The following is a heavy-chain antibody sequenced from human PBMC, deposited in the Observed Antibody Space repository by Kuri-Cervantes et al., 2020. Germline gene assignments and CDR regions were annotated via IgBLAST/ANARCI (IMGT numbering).Heavy chain of an antibody. Sequence: GGSLRLSCAASGFTFSSYGMHWVRQAPGKGLEWVAVIWYDGSNKYYADSVKGRFTISRDNSKNTLYLQMNSLRAEDTAVYYCAREYIVVVPAALSYYYYGMDVWGQGTTVTVSS. D-gene: IGHD2-2*01. J-gene: IGHJ6*02. CDR1: GFTFSSYG. CDR2: IWYDGSNK. CDR3: AREYIVVVPAALSYYYYGMDV. V-gene: IGHV3-33*01.